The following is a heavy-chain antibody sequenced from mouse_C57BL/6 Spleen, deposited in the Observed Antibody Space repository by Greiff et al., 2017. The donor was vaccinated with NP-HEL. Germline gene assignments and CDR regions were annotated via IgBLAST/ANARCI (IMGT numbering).Heavy chain of an antibody. Sequence: VQLQQSGPELVKPGASVKISCKASGYTFTDYYMNWVKQSHGKSLEWIGDINPNNGGTSYNQKFKGKATLTVDKSSSTAYMELRSLRSEDSAVYYCARNYSNYFDYWGQGTTLTVSS. D-gene: IGHD2-5*01. CDR3: ARNYSNYFDY. J-gene: IGHJ2*01. V-gene: IGHV1-26*01. CDR2: INPNNGGT. CDR1: GYTFTDYY.